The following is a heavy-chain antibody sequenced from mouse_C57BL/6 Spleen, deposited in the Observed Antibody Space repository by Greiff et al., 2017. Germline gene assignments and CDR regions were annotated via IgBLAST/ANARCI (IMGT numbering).Heavy chain of an antibody. D-gene: IGHD1-1*01. J-gene: IGHJ2*01. V-gene: IGHV5-9-1*02. CDR1: GFTFSSYA. CDR2: ISSGGDYI. Sequence: EVKLVESGEGLVKPGGSLKLSCAASGFTFSSYAMSWVRQTPEKRLEWVAYISSGGDYIYYADTVKGRFTISRDNARNTLYLQMSSLKSEDTAMYYCTRGPIYYGSSWGFDYWGQGTTLTVSS. CDR3: TRGPIYYGSSWGFDY.